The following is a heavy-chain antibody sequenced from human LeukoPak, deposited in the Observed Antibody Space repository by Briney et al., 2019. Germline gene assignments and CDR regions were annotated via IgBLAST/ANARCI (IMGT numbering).Heavy chain of an antibody. CDR3: ATGTSYSSSWYRFDY. CDR2: IIPIFGTA. CDR1: GGTFSSYA. J-gene: IGHJ4*02. D-gene: IGHD6-13*01. V-gene: IGHV1-69*05. Sequence: SVKVSCKASGGTFSSYAIGWVRQAPGQGLEWMGGIIPIFGTANYAQKFQGRVTITTDESTSTAYMELSSLRSEDTAVYYCATGTSYSSSWYRFDYWGQGTLVTVSS.